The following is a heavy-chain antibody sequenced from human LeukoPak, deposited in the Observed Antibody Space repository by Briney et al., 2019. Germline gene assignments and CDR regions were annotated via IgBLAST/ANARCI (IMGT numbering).Heavy chain of an antibody. CDR3: ARDYADYVGYFFFDY. Sequence: GGSLRLSCAASGFTFNSYTMNWVRQAPGKGLEWVSSISGGGETTYYADSAKGRFTISRDNSQNTLYLQMNSLRAEDTAVYYCARDYADYVGYFFFDYWGQGTLVTVSS. CDR2: ISGGGETT. D-gene: IGHD4-17*01. V-gene: IGHV3-23*01. CDR1: GFTFNSYT. J-gene: IGHJ4*02.